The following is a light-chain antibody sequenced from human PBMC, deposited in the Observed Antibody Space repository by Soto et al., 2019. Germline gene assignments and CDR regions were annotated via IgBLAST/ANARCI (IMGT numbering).Light chain of an antibody. CDR2: DAS. CDR3: QQYSNWPPLYT. V-gene: IGKV3-15*01. Sequence: EIVMTQSPATLSVSPGERATLSCRASQSVSSYLAWYQQKPGLPPRLLIYDASTRATGIPDRFSGSGSGTDFTLTISSLQSADFAVYYCQQYSNWPPLYTFGRGTKQEIK. J-gene: IGKJ2*01. CDR1: QSVSSY.